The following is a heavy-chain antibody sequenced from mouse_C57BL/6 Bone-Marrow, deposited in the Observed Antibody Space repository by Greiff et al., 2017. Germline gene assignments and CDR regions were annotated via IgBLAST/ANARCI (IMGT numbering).Heavy chain of an antibody. V-gene: IGHV1-69*01. D-gene: IGHD2-4*01. J-gene: IGHJ2*01. Sequence: QVQLQQPGAELVMPGASVKLSCKASGYTFTSYWMHWVKQRPGQGLEWIGEIDPSDSYTNYNQKFKGKSTLTVDKSSSTAYMQRSSLTSEDSAVYYCAREGTTGYDYDLYYWGKGTTLTVSS. CDR2: IDPSDSYT. CDR1: GYTFTSYW. CDR3: AREGTTGYDYDLYY.